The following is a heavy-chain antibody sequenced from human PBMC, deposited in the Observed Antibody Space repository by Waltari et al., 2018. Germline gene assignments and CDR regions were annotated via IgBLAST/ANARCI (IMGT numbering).Heavy chain of an antibody. CDR1: GGSFRGYS. CDR3: ARVGTGLSGMFDS. J-gene: IGHJ4*02. CDR2: IYYNGGS. D-gene: IGHD1-1*01. V-gene: IGHV4-59*01. Sequence: QVHLQESGPGLVKPSETLSLTCTVSGGSFRGYSGSWIRQPPGKGLEWIGDIYYNGGSNYSPSLESRVTISTDTSNSQFSLRLMSVTDADTAIYYCARVGTGLSGMFDSWGQGALVTVSS.